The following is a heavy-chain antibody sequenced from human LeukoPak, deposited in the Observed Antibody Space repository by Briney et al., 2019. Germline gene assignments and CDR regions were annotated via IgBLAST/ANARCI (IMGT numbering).Heavy chain of an antibody. CDR3: ARQAPTSSSWYVAAQRGRYYFDY. J-gene: IGHJ4*02. Sequence: PSETLSLTCTVSGGSISSSSYYWGWSRQPPGKGLEWIGSIYYSGSTYYNPSLKSRVTISVDTSKNQFSLKLSSVTAADTAVYYCARQAPTSSSWYVAAQRGRYYFDYWGQGTLVTVSS. CDR1: GGSISSSSYY. CDR2: IYYSGST. D-gene: IGHD6-13*01. V-gene: IGHV4-39*01.